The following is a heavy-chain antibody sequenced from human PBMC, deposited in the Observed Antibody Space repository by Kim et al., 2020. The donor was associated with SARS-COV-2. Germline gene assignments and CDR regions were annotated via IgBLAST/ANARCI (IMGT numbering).Heavy chain of an antibody. Sequence: SETLSLTCTVSGGSVSSGSYYWSWIRQPPGKGLEWIGYIYYSGSTNYNPSLKSRVTISVDTSKNQFSLKLSSVTAADTAVYYCARALGYCSGGSCYSDWFDPWGQGTLVTVSS. D-gene: IGHD2-15*01. V-gene: IGHV4-61*01. CDR1: GGSVSSGSYY. CDR3: ARALGYCSGGSCYSDWFDP. J-gene: IGHJ5*02. CDR2: IYYSGST.